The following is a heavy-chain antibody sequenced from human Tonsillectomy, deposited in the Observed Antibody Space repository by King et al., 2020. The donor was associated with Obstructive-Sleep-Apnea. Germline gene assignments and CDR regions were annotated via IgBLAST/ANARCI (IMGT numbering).Heavy chain of an antibody. CDR3: ALQIRDSSGYYHLDY. CDR2: TYYRSKWYN. D-gene: IGHD3-22*01. V-gene: IGHV6-1*01. Sequence: VQLQQSGPGLVKPSQTLPLTCAISGDSVSSNSAAWNWIRQSPSRGLEWLGKTYYRSKWYNDYALSVKSRITIKPDTSKNPLSLQLNSVTPEDTAVYYCALQIRDSSGYYHLDYWGQGTLVTVSS. CDR1: GDSVSSNSAA. J-gene: IGHJ4*02.